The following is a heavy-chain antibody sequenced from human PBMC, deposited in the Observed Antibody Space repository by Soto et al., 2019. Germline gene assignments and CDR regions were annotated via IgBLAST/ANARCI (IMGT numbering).Heavy chain of an antibody. D-gene: IGHD2-2*01. CDR1: GFTFSSYA. Sequence: PGGSLRLSCAASGFTFSSYAMSWVRQAPGKGLEWVSAISGSGGSTYYADSVKGRFTISRDNSKNTLYLQMNSLRAEDTAVYYCAKVVVPAAMRVFYYYYMDVWGKGTTVTVSS. CDR2: ISGSGGST. V-gene: IGHV3-23*01. CDR3: AKVVVPAAMRVFYYYYMDV. J-gene: IGHJ6*03.